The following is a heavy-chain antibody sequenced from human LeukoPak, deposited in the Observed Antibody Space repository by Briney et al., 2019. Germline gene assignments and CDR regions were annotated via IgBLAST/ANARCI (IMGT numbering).Heavy chain of an antibody. V-gene: IGHV4-34*01. CDR1: GGSFSGYY. CDR2: INHSGST. D-gene: IGHD1-26*01. J-gene: IGHJ4*02. CDR3: ARGLGGSYYAADY. Sequence: SETLSLTCAVYGGSFSGYYWSWIRQPPGKGLEWIGEINHSGSTNYNPSLKSRVTISVDTSKNQFSLKLSSVTAADTAVYYCARGLGGSYYAADYWGQGALVTVSS.